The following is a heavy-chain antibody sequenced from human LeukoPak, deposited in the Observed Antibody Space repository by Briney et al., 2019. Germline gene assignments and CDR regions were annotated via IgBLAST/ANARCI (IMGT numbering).Heavy chain of an antibody. V-gene: IGHV1-2*02. Sequence: ASVKVSCTASGYTFTGYYMHWVRPAPGQGLEWMGWINPNSGGTDYAQKFQGRVTMTRDTSISTAYMELSRLRSDDTAVYYCAREYNYNYDYWGQGTLVTVSS. J-gene: IGHJ4*02. CDR1: GYTFTGYY. CDR2: INPNSGGT. D-gene: IGHD1-7*01. CDR3: AREYNYNYDY.